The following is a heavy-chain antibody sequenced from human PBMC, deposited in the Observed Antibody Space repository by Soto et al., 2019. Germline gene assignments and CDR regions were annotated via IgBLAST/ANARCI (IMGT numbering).Heavy chain of an antibody. J-gene: IGHJ4*02. D-gene: IGHD2-21*02. CDR2: ISAYNGNT. Sequence: QVQLVQSGAEVKKPGASVKVSCKTSGYTFTNFGLSWVRQAPGQGLEWMGWISAYNGNTNYAQNFQGRVTMTTDTSPSTAYLELRSRRSDDMGVYFCARGGTAIDYWGQGTLVTVSS. CDR1: GYTFTNFG. CDR3: ARGGTAIDY. V-gene: IGHV1-18*03.